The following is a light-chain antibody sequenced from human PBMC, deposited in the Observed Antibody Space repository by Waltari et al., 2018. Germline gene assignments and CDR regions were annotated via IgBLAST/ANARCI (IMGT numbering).Light chain of an antibody. V-gene: IGLV3-21*02. CDR1: DIGSKT. CDR2: DET. CDR3: QVWDSLIDHYV. J-gene: IGLJ1*01. Sequence: SYVLTQPPSVSVAPGQTATIACGGDDIGSKTVPWYQQKPGQAPVLVVYDETDRPSRIPERLSGSNSGNTATLTISRVEAGDEADYYCQVWDSLIDHYVFGTGTKVTVL.